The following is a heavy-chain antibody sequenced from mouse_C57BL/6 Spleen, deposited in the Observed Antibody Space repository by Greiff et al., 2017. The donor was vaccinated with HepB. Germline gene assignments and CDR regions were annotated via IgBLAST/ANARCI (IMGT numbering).Heavy chain of an antibody. CDR3: TFIATGAWFAY. CDR2: IDPEKGDT. CDR1: GFNIKEDY. V-gene: IGHV14-4*01. Sequence: VQPQQSGAELVRPGASVKLSCTASGFNIKEDYMHWVKRRPEQGLEWIGWIDPEKGDTVYASKFQGKATITADTSSNTAYLQLSSLTSEDTAVYCCTFIATGAWFAYWGQGTLVTVSA. D-gene: IGHD1-1*01. J-gene: IGHJ3*01.